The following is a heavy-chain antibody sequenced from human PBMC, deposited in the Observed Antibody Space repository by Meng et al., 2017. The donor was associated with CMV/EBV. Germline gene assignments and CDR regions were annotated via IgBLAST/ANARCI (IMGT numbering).Heavy chain of an antibody. CDR2: MYYSGST. CDR1: GGSISRGYYY. D-gene: IGHD2-8*02. CDR3: ARAAGSWCHSSPLDP. V-gene: IGHV4-30-4*08. J-gene: IGHJ5*02. Sequence: LRLSCTVSGGSISRGYYYWSWIRQPPGKDLEWIGYMYYSGSTYYNPSLKSRVTMSVDTSKNQFSLKLNSVTAADTAVYYCARAAGSWCHSSPLDPWGQGIMVTVSS.